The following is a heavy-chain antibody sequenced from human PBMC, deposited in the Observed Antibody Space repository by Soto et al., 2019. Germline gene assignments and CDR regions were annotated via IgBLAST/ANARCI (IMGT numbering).Heavy chain of an antibody. J-gene: IGHJ4*02. Sequence: QVQLVESGGGVVQPGRSLRLSCAASGFTFSSYGMHWVRQAPGKGLEWVAVIWYDGSNKYYADSVKGRFTISRDNSKNTLYLQMYSLRAEDTAVYYCARDLLGGVLVPPGDYWGQGTLVTVSS. D-gene: IGHD3-10*01. CDR2: IWYDGSNK. CDR3: ARDLLGGVLVPPGDY. CDR1: GFTFSSYG. V-gene: IGHV3-33*01.